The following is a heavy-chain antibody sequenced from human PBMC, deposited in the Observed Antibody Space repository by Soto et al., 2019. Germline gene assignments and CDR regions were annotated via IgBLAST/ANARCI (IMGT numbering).Heavy chain of an antibody. CDR3: ARGSASWAFDY. J-gene: IGHJ4*02. Sequence: QLQLQESGSGLVKPSQTLSLTCAVSGGSISSGGYSWSWIRQPPGKGLEWIGYIYHSGSTYYTPSHKRRVTSSVHSSKHLFSLMLSSVTAADTAVYCCARGSASWAFDYWGQGTLVTVSS. D-gene: IGHD2-2*01. CDR1: GGSISSGGYS. V-gene: IGHV4-30-2*01. CDR2: IYHSGST.